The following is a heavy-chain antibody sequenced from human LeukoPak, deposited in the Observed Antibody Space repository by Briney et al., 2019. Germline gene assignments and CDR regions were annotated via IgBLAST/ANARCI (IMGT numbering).Heavy chain of an antibody. D-gene: IGHD6-13*01. CDR3: ASSWSQTPYFDY. CDR2: IIPIFGTA. CDR1: GGTFSSYA. Sequence: ASVKVSCKASGGTFSSYAISWMRQARVQGLEWMGGIIPIFGTANYAQKFQGRVTITTDESTSTAYMELSSLRSEDTAVYYCASSWSQTPYFDYWGQGTLVTVSS. J-gene: IGHJ4*02. V-gene: IGHV1-69*05.